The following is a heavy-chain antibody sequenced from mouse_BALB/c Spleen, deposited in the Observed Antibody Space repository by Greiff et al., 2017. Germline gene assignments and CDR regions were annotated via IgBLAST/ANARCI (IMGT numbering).Heavy chain of an antibody. CDR2: ISSGGSYT. V-gene: IGHV5-6*01. CDR3: ARIAITTAIYYAMDY. Sequence: EVKLVESGGDLVKPGGSLKLSCAASGFTFSSYGMSWVRQTPDKRLEWVATISSGGSYTYYPDSVKGRFTISRDNAKNTLYLQMSSLKSEDTAMYYCARIAITTAIYYAMDYWGQGTSVTVSS. D-gene: IGHD1-2*01. CDR1: GFTFSSYG. J-gene: IGHJ4*01.